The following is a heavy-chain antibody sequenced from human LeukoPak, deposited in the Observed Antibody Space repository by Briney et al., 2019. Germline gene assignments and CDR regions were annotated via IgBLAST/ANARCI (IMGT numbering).Heavy chain of an antibody. CDR1: GFALSSHW. CDR3: AKDRFLEWLFPIDY. CDR2: ISGSGGST. J-gene: IGHJ4*02. D-gene: IGHD3-3*01. Sequence: GGSLRLSCAASGFALSSHWMTWVRQAPGKGLEWVSAISGSGGSTYYADSVKGRFTISRDNSKNTLYLQMNSLRAEDTAVYYCAKDRFLEWLFPIDYWGQGTLVTVSS. V-gene: IGHV3-23*01.